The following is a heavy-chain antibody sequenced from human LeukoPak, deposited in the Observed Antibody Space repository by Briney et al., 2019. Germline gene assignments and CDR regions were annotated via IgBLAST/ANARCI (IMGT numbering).Heavy chain of an antibody. V-gene: IGHV3-53*01. CDR2: IYSGGST. J-gene: IGHJ4*02. CDR3: ARGRPYYYGSGAYYFDY. CDR1: GSTVSSNY. Sequence: PGGSLRLSCAASGSTVSSNYMSWVRQAPGKGLEWVSVIYSGGSTYYADSVKGRFTISRDNSKNTLYLQMNSLRAEDTAVYYCARGRPYYYGSGAYYFDYWGQGTLVTVSS. D-gene: IGHD3-10*01.